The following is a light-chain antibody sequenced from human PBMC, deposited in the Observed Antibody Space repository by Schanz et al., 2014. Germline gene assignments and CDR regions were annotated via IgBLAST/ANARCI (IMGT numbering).Light chain of an antibody. V-gene: IGKV3-15*01. Sequence: EIVLTQSPGTLSLSPGERATLSCRASQSVSSNYLAWYQQKPGQAPRLLIFGASTRATGIPARFSGSGSGTEFTLTISSLQSEDFALYYCQQYNNWPRTFGQGTKLEIK. CDR2: GAS. J-gene: IGKJ2*01. CDR1: QSVSSN. CDR3: QQYNNWPRT.